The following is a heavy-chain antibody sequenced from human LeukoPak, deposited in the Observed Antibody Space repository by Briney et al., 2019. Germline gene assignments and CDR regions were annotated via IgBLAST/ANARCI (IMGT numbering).Heavy chain of an antibody. D-gene: IGHD2-15*01. CDR2: INHSGST. CDR3: ARSSCSGGSCYQY. J-gene: IGHJ4*02. CDR1: GVSFSGYY. V-gene: IGHV4-34*01. Sequence: SETLSLTCAVYGVSFSGYYWSWIRQPPGKGLEWIGEINHSGSTNYNPSLKSRVTISVDTSKNQFSLKLSSVTAADTAVYYCARSSCSGGSCYQYWGQGTLVTVSS.